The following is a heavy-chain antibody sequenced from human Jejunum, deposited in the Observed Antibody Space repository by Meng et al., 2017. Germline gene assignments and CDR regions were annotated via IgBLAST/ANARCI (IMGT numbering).Heavy chain of an antibody. Sequence: SETLSLTCSVSGDSISTYYWSWIRQPPGKGLEWLGYIHNTGSTNYNPSLKSRVTISLDTSKKQFSLKLSAVTAADTAVYYCAREATPVDGYYFDYWGQGMRVTVSS. D-gene: IGHD3-9*01. CDR3: AREATPVDGYYFDY. J-gene: IGHJ4*02. V-gene: IGHV4-59*01. CDR2: IHNTGST. CDR1: GDSISTYY.